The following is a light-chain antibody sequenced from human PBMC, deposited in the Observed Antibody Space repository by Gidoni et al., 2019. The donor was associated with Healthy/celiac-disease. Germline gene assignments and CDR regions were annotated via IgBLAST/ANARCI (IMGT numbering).Light chain of an antibody. J-gene: IGLJ2*01. V-gene: IGLV1-44*01. CDR1: SSNIGSNT. Sequence: QSVLTHPPSASGTPGQRVTISCSGSSSNIGSNTVNWYQQPPGTAPKLLIYSNNQRPSGVPDRFSGSKSGTSASLAISGLQSEDEADYYCAAWDDSLNVVVFGGGTKLTVL. CDR2: SNN. CDR3: AAWDDSLNVVV.